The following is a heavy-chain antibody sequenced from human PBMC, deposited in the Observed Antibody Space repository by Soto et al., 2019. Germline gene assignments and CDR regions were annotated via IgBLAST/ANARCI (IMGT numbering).Heavy chain of an antibody. CDR2: ISGSGGST. J-gene: IGHJ6*02. D-gene: IGHD3-16*01. Sequence: GGSLRLSCAASGFTFSSYAMSWVRQAPGKGLEWVSAISGSGGSTYYADSVKGRFTISRDNSKNTLYLQMNSLRAEDTAVYYCAKGGGDYYYYGMDVWGQGTTVTVSS. CDR3: AKGGGDYYYYGMDV. CDR1: GFTFSSYA. V-gene: IGHV3-23*01.